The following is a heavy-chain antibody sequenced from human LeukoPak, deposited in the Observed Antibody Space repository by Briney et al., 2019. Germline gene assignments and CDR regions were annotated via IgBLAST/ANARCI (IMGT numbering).Heavy chain of an antibody. V-gene: IGHV3-23*01. CDR3: AGSDCSSTSCYVGVGYYYYYMDV. Sequence: GGSLRLSCAASGFTFSSNGMSWVRQAPGKGLEWVSAISGTGDRTFYANSVQGRFTISRDNSKNTLYLQMNSLRAEDTAVYYCAGSDCSSTSCYVGVGYYYYYMDVWGKGTTVTISS. CDR2: ISGTGDRT. CDR1: GFTFSSNG. D-gene: IGHD2-2*01. J-gene: IGHJ6*03.